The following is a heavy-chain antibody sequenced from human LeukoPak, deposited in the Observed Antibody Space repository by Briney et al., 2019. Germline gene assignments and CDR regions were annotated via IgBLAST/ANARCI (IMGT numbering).Heavy chain of an antibody. D-gene: IGHD2-15*01. CDR2: ISDSGGST. V-gene: IGHV3-64D*09. J-gene: IGHJ6*02. CDR3: VRGYSFGPYRMDV. Sequence: PGGSLRLSCSASGFPFSSYAMHWVRQAPGKGLVYVSAISDSGGSTLYADPVKGRFTIPRDHSKHTLYLQMSSLRAEDTPVYLCVRGYSFGPYRMDVWGQGTTVTVSS. CDR1: GFPFSSYA.